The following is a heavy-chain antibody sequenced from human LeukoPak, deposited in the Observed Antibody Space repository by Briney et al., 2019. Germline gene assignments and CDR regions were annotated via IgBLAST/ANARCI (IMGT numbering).Heavy chain of an antibody. CDR1: GFTFSSYS. Sequence: PGGSLRLSCAASGFTFSSYSMNWVRQAPGKGLEWVSSISSSSSYIYHADSVKGRFTISRDNAKNSLYLQMNSLRAEDTAVYDCAGSLWFGDSGWFDPWGQGTLVTVSS. CDR3: AGSLWFGDSGWFDP. J-gene: IGHJ5*02. D-gene: IGHD3-10*01. CDR2: ISSSSSYI. V-gene: IGHV3-21*01.